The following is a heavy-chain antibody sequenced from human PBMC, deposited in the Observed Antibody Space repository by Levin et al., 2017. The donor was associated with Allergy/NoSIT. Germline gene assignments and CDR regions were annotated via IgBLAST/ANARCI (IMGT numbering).Heavy chain of an antibody. CDR3: VRDRPGDRNGMDV. CDR1: GFTFSSSE. J-gene: IGHJ6*02. V-gene: IGHV3-48*03. Sequence: QAGGSLRLSCLVSGFTFSSSEMNWVRQAPGKGLEWLSYITSSGSPIYYADSVKGRFSISRDNAKNSLYLQMNSLRVEDTAVYYCVRDRPGDRNGMDVWGLGTTVTVSS. CDR2: ITSSGSPI. D-gene: IGHD1-1*01.